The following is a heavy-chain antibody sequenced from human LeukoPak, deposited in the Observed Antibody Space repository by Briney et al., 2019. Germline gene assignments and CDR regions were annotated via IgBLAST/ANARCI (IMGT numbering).Heavy chain of an antibody. Sequence: GGSLRLSCAASGFTFSSYAMSWIRQALGKWLEWVSAISGSGGSTYYADSVNRRFTISSDTSKNMPLLQMNMPSADATAVYYCAKFVRKGWFDPWGQGTLVTVSS. CDR3: AKFVRKGWFDP. CDR1: GFTFSSYA. V-gene: IGHV3-23*01. CDR2: ISGSGGST. J-gene: IGHJ5*02. D-gene: IGHD3-10*02.